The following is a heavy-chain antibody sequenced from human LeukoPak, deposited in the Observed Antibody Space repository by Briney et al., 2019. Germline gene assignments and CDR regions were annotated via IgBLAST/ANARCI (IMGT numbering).Heavy chain of an antibody. CDR2: ISSSSSYI. CDR1: GFTFSSYS. CDR3: AYYDSSGYYYVGDYFDY. D-gene: IGHD3-22*01. Sequence: GGSLRLSCAASGFTFSSYSMNWVRQAPGKGLEWVSSISSSSSYIYYADSVKGRFTISRDNAKNSLFLQMDSLRAEDTAVYYCAYYDSSGYYYVGDYFDYWGQGTLVTVSS. V-gene: IGHV3-21*01. J-gene: IGHJ4*02.